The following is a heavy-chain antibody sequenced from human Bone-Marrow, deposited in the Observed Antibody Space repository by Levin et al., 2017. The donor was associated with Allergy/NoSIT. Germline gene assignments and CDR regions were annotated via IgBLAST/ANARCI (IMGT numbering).Heavy chain of an antibody. CDR2: IYYSGST. J-gene: IGHJ6*02. D-gene: IGHD2-15*01. V-gene: IGHV4-59*01. Sequence: SETLSLTCTVSGGSISSYYWSWIRQPPGKGLEWIGYIYYSGSTNYNPSLKSRVTISVDTSKNQFSLKLSSVTAADTAVYYCARVEAGADCSGGSCNANYYDYGMDVWGQGTTVTVSS. CDR3: ARVEAGADCSGGSCNANYYDYGMDV. CDR1: GGSISSYY.